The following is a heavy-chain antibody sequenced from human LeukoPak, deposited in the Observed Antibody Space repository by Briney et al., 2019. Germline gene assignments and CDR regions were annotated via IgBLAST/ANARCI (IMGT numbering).Heavy chain of an antibody. CDR3: AKDIPKFSSGWYSGSWFDP. D-gene: IGHD6-19*01. V-gene: IGHV3-30*02. Sequence: GGSLRLSCAASGFTSNIYGMHWVRQAPGKGLEWVAFIRYDGSNKYYADSLKGRFTISRDNSKNTLYLHMNSLSTDDTAIYYCAKDIPKFSSGWYSGSWFDPWDQGTLVTVSS. CDR1: GFTSNIYG. CDR2: IRYDGSNK. J-gene: IGHJ5*02.